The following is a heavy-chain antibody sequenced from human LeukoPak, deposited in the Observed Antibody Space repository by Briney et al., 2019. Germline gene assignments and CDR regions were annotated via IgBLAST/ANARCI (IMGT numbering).Heavy chain of an antibody. V-gene: IGHV4-39*07. J-gene: IGHJ5*02. CDR1: GGSIRFSSYY. D-gene: IGHD3-3*01. Sequence: SETLSLTCTVSGGSIRFSSYYWGWIRQPPGKGLEWIGSIYHSGSTYYNPSLKSRVTISVDTSKNQFSLKLSSVTAADTAVYYCARLSPAALELNWFDPWGQGTLVTVSS. CDR2: IYHSGST. CDR3: ARLSPAALELNWFDP.